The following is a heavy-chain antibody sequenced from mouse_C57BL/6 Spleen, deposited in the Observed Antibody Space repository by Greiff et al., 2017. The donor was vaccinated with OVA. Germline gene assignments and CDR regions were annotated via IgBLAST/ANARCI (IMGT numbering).Heavy chain of an antibody. D-gene: IGHD1-1*01. J-gene: IGHJ3*01. CDR2: ISDGGSYT. CDR1: GFTFSSYA. Sequence: EVKLMESGGGLVKPGGSLKLSCAASGFTFSSYAMSWVRPTPEKRLGWVATISDGGSYTYYPDNVKGRFTISRDNAKNNLYLQMSHLKSEDTAMYYCARGDYYGSSHQAWFAYWGQGTLVTVSA. CDR3: ARGDYYGSSHQAWFAY. V-gene: IGHV5-4*03.